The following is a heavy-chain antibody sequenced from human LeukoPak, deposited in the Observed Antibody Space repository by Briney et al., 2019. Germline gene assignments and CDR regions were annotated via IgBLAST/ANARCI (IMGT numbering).Heavy chain of an antibody. J-gene: IGHJ4*02. CDR3: ARGVRGCSYGSYGGAFVY. CDR1: GGSISRYY. V-gene: IGHV4-4*07. Sequence: PSETLSLTCTVSGGSISRYYWSWIRQPAGKGLEWIGRIYTSGSTNYNPSLKSRVTMPVDTSKNHFSLKLSSVTAADTAVYYCARGVRGCSYGSYGGAFVYWGQGTLVTVSS. D-gene: IGHD5-18*01. CDR2: IYTSGST.